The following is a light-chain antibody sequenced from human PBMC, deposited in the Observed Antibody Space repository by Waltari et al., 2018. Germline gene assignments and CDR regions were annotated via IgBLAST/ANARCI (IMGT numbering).Light chain of an antibody. V-gene: IGKV1-9*01. CDR1: QGISSN. CDR2: AAF. J-gene: IGKJ5*01. Sequence: IQLTHSPSSLSASVGDRVTNTCRSSQGISSNLPWYQQKPGKSPKLLLSAAFTLQSGVPLGFSGSGSGTDFTLTISSLQPEDFATYYCQQLNSYPITFGQGTRLEIK. CDR3: QQLNSYPIT.